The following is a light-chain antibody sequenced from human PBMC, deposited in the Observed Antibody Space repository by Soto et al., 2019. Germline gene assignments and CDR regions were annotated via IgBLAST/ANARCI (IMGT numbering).Light chain of an antibody. J-gene: IGKJ1*01. V-gene: IGKV3-15*01. CDR2: AAS. Sequence: EIVMTQSPATLSVSPGERATLSCRASQSITSNLAWYQQKAGQAPRLLIYAASSRATGVPVRFSASGSGTEFTITISSLQPEDFGVYYCQQYNNWLGTFGQGTKVEIK. CDR3: QQYNNWLGT. CDR1: QSITSN.